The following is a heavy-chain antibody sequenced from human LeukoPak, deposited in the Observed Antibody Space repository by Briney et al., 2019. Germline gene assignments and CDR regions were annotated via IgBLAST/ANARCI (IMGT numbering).Heavy chain of an antibody. D-gene: IGHD6-19*01. CDR1: GGSISDYY. J-gene: IGHJ4*02. V-gene: IGHV4-59*12. CDR3: ASFPGIAVAGRTIDY. Sequence: PSETLSLTCTVSGGSISDYYWSWIRQPPGKGLEWIGYIYDSGNTNYNPSLKRRVTISVDTSKNQFSLKLSSVTAADTAVYYCASFPGIAVAGRTIDYWGQGTLVTVSS. CDR2: IYDSGNT.